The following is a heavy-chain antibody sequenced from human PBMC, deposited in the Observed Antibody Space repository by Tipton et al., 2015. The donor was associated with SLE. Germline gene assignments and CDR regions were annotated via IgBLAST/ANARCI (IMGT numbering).Heavy chain of an antibody. J-gene: IGHJ3*02. Sequence: GLVKPSETLSLTCTVSGGSISSSSYYWGWIRQPPGKGLEWIGSIYYSGSTYYNPSLKSRVTISVDTSKNQFSLKLSSVTAADTAVYYCARVGFSIAAAGTYAFDIWGQGTMVTVSS. D-gene: IGHD6-13*01. V-gene: IGHV4-39*07. CDR2: IYYSGST. CDR3: ARVGFSIAAAGTYAFDI. CDR1: GGSISSSSYY.